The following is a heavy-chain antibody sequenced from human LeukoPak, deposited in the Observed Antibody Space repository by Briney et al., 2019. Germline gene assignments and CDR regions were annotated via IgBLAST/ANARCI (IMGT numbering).Heavy chain of an antibody. V-gene: IGHV3-7*01. CDR1: GFTFSSYW. Sequence: GGSLRLSCAASGFTFSSYWMSWVRQAPGKGLEWVANINQDGSEQYYVDSVKGRFTISRDNTKNSLYLQMNSLRGEDTAVYYCARIGYSSSCFDCWGQGTLVTVPS. J-gene: IGHJ4*02. CDR2: INQDGSEQ. CDR3: ARIGYSSSCFDC. D-gene: IGHD6-13*01.